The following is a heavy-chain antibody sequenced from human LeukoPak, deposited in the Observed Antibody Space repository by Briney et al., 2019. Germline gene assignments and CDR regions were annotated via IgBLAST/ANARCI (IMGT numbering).Heavy chain of an antibody. CDR3: LRGSYSNPSFDY. J-gene: IGHJ4*02. CDR2: ITSGSSYI. CDR1: GFTFSSYS. V-gene: IGHV3-21*06. D-gene: IGHD4-11*01. Sequence: GGSLRLSCAASGFTFSSYSMNWVRQAPGKGLEWVSSITSGSSYIYYADSVKGRFTISRDNAKNSLYLQMNSLRAEDTALYYCLRGSYSNPSFDYWGQGTLVTVSS.